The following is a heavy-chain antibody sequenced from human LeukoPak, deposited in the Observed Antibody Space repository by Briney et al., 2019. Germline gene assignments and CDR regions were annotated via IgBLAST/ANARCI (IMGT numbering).Heavy chain of an antibody. CDR2: ISNSSSI. J-gene: IGHJ3*02. V-gene: IGHV3-69-1*01. CDR1: GFTFTAFT. Sequence: GGSLRLSCAASGFTFTAFTINWVRQAPGKGLEWVSSISNSSSIHFADSVKGRFTISRDNAKNSVSLQINSLRAEDTALYYCARDRHFVAFDIWGQGTMVTVSS. CDR3: ARDRHFVAFDI.